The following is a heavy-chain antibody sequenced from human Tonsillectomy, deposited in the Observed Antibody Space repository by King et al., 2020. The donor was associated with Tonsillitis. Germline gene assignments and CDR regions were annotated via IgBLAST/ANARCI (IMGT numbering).Heavy chain of an antibody. CDR2: ISVVGGST. J-gene: IGHJ4*02. D-gene: IGHD4-17*01. CDR3: ANPYGDYRQRMDY. CDR1: GFTFSSYA. V-gene: IGHV3-23*04. Sequence: VQLVESGGGLVQPGGSLRLSCAASGFTFSSYAMSWVRQAPGKGLGWFSAISVVGGSTYYADSVKGRFTISRDNSKNTLYLQMNSLRAEDTAVYYCANPYGDYRQRMDYWGQGTLVTVSS.